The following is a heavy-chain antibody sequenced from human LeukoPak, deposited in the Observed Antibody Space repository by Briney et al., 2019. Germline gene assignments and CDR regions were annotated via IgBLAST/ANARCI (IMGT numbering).Heavy chain of an antibody. CDR1: GFSFSNYG. Sequence: GGSLRLSCAASGFSFSNYGIHWVRQAPGKGLEYVSVINSNGRNTYYVNSVKGRFIISRDNSKNTLYLQMGSLRPEDTGVYYCAREPALGDLDYWGQGTLVTVSS. D-gene: IGHD4-17*01. V-gene: IGHV3-64*01. J-gene: IGHJ4*02. CDR2: INSNGRNT. CDR3: AREPALGDLDY.